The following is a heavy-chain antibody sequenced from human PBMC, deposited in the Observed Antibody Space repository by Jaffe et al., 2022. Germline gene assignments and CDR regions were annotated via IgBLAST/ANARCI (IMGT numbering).Heavy chain of an antibody. CDR3: ARSVLLWFGELSGAHNWFDP. J-gene: IGHJ5*02. CDR2: IYYSGST. CDR1: GGSISSYY. V-gene: IGHV4-59*01. D-gene: IGHD3-10*01. Sequence: QVQLQESGPGLVKPSETLSLTCTVSGGSISSYYWSWIRQPPGKGLEWIGYIYYSGSTNYNPSLKSRVTISVDTSKNQFSLKLSSVTAADTAVYYCARSVLLWFGELSGAHNWFDPWGQGTLVTVSS.